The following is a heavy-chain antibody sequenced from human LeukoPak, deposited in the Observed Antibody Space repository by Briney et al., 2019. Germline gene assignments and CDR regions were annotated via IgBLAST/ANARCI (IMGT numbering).Heavy chain of an antibody. J-gene: IGHJ1*01. D-gene: IGHD2-2*02. CDR2: IYYSGST. Sequence: PSETLSLTCTVSGGSISSGDYYWSWIRQPPGKGLEWLGYIYYSGSTYYNPSLKSRVTISVDTSKNQFSLKLSSVTAADTAVYYCARLTVVPAAIGAWGQGTLVTVSS. V-gene: IGHV4-30-4*08. CDR3: ARLTVVPAAIGA. CDR1: GGSISSGDYY.